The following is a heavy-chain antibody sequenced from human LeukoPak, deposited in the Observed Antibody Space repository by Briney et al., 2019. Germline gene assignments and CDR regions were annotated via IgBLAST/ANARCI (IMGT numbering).Heavy chain of an antibody. CDR3: VKDLGSRQWLAPDAFDI. V-gene: IGHV3-64D*09. J-gene: IGHJ3*02. CDR2: ISSSGDAT. Sequence: PGGSLRLSCSASGFTFSSYAMHWVRQAPGKGLEYVSAISSSGDATYYADSVKGRFTISRDNSKKTLYLQMSSLRAEDTAVYYCVKDLGSRQWLAPDAFDIWGQGTMVTVSS. D-gene: IGHD6-19*01. CDR1: GFTFSSYA.